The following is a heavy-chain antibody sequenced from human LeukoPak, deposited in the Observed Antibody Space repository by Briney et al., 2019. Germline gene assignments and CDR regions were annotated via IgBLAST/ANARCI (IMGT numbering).Heavy chain of an antibody. V-gene: IGHV1-8*03. Sequence: GASVKVSCKASGYTFTGYYMHWVRQAPGQGLEWMGWMNPNSGNTGYAQKFQGRVTITRNTSISTAYMELSSLRSEDTAVYYCARVYSRDIDYWGQGTLVTVSS. CDR2: MNPNSGNT. CDR1: GYTFTGYY. D-gene: IGHD6-13*01. J-gene: IGHJ4*02. CDR3: ARVYSRDIDY.